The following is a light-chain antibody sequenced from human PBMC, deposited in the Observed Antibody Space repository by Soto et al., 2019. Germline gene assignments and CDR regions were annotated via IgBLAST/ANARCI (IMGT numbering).Light chain of an antibody. Sequence: EVVLTQSPGTLSLSPGERATLSCRASQTVTRNYLAWHQQKPGQTPRLLVYGASSRATGIPDRFSGSGSGTDFTLTISSLEPEDFAVYYCHQRQYWPPITFGQGTRLEIK. J-gene: IGKJ5*01. CDR3: HQRQYWPPIT. V-gene: IGKV3D-20*02. CDR1: QTVTRNY. CDR2: GAS.